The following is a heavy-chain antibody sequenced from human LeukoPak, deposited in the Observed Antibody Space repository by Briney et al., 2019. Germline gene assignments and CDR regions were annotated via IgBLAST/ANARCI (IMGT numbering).Heavy chain of an antibody. V-gene: IGHV1-46*01. CDR2: ISPSGGST. D-gene: IGHD1-26*01. CDR3: ARNTRARYSGSYYGH. J-gene: IGHJ4*02. Sequence: ASVKVSCKAFGYTFTSNYMHWVRQAPGQGPEWMGVISPSGGSTTYAQKFQGRVTLTRDMSTSTDYLELSSLRSEDTAVYYCARNTRARYSGSYYGHWGQGTLVTVSS. CDR1: GYTFTSNY.